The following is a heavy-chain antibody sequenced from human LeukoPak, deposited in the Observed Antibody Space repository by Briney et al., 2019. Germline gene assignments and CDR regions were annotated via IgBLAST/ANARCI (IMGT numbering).Heavy chain of an antibody. Sequence: GGSLRLSCAVSGFTFTSYAMSWVRQAPGKGLEWVSSISAIDGSTYYPNSVKGRFTISRDTSKNTLYLQMNSLRAEDTAVYYCAKNSQTGSTWYYHMDVWGKGTTFTVS. CDR2: ISAIDGST. J-gene: IGHJ6*03. D-gene: IGHD1-7*01. CDR1: GFTFTSYA. V-gene: IGHV3-23*01. CDR3: AKNSQTGSTWYYHMDV.